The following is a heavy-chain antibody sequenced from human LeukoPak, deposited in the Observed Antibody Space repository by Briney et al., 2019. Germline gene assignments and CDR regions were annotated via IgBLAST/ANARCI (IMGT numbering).Heavy chain of an antibody. V-gene: IGHV3-23*01. Sequence: GGSLRLSCAASGFTFSSYGMHWVRQAPGKGLEWVSAITTSGGSTYYADSVKGRFTISRDNSQNKLYLQMNSLRAEDTAVYYCARAGGFCSGGSCYPNWFDRWGQGTLVTVSS. J-gene: IGHJ5*02. CDR1: GFTFSSYG. D-gene: IGHD2-15*01. CDR2: ITTSGGST. CDR3: ARAGGFCSGGSCYPNWFDR.